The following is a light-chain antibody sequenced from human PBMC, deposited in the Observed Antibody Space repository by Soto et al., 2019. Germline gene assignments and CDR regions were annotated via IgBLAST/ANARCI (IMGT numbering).Light chain of an antibody. CDR2: GAS. Sequence: EIVLTQSPGTLSLSPGERATLSCRASQSIINNYLAWYQQKPGQAPRLLIYGASSRATGIPVRFSGSGSGTDLTLTISRLEPEDFAVYYCQQYAKSPEWTFGQGTKVEIK. J-gene: IGKJ1*01. CDR1: QSIINNY. CDR3: QQYAKSPEWT. V-gene: IGKV3-20*01.